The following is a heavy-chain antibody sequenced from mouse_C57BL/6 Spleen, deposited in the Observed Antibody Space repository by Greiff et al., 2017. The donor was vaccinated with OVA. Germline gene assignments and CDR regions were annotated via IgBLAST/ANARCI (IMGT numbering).Heavy chain of an antibody. CDR2: INPNNGGT. D-gene: IGHD1-1*01. CDR1: GYTFTDYY. CDR3: ARPIYYYGSSWYFDV. J-gene: IGHJ1*03. V-gene: IGHV1-26*01. Sequence: VQLQQSGPELVKPGASVKISCKASGYTFTDYYMNWVKQSHGKSLEWIGDINPNNGGTSYNQKFKGKGTLTVDKASSTAYMELRSLTSEDSAVYYCARPIYYYGSSWYFDVWGTGTTVTVSS.